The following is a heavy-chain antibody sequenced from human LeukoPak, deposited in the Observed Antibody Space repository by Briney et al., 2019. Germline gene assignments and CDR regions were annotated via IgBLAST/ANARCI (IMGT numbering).Heavy chain of an antibody. V-gene: IGHV3-30-3*01. CDR2: ILYDGSKK. Sequence: PGGSLRLSCVASGFTFSHYTLHWVRQAPGKGLEWVTLILYDGSKKYYTDSVRGRFTISRDDSKDTLYLQMNSLRPEDTAIYYCARDGLTGRTDGTLDYWGQGTLVTVSS. CDR1: GFTFSHYT. J-gene: IGHJ4*02. D-gene: IGHD1-20*01. CDR3: ARDGLTGRTDGTLDY.